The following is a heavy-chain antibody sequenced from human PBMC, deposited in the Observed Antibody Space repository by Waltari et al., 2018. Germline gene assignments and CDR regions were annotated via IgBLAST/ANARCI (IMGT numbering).Heavy chain of an antibody. Sequence: LQLQESGPGLVKPSETLSLTCTVPGGPISSGSYYWGRTRQPPGKGLESIGYISYSGTTYDNLSLKSRVTMSVDTSRDQYSLSLRSVAAADTAVYYCARYYGNGEGWLDPWGQGTLVTVSS. D-gene: IGHD3-3*01. CDR1: GGPISSGSYY. J-gene: IGHJ5*02. CDR3: ARYYGNGEGWLDP. CDR2: ISYSGTT. V-gene: IGHV4-39*07.